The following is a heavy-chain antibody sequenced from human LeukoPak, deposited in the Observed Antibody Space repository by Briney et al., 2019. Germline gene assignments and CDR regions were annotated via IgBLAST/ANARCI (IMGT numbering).Heavy chain of an antibody. CDR2: ISWNSGSI. D-gene: IGHD3-22*01. CDR3: AKSAAGRLGSYDSSGYYYVDYMDV. J-gene: IGHJ6*03. CDR1: GFTLDDYA. V-gene: IGHV3-9*03. Sequence: PGRSLRLSCAASGFTLDDYAMHWVRQAPGKGLEWVSGISWNSGSIGYADSVKGRFTISRDNAKNSLYLQMNSLRAEDMALYYCAKSAAGRLGSYDSSGYYYVDYMDVWGKGTTVTVSS.